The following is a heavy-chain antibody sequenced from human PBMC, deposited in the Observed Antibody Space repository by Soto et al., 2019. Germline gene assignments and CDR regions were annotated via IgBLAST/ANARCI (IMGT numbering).Heavy chain of an antibody. CDR3: AREVLIDLNYFDY. V-gene: IGHV1-46*01. J-gene: IGHJ4*02. D-gene: IGHD2-21*01. CDR1: GYTFTNYH. Sequence: ASVKVSCKASGYTFTNYHIHWVRQAPEDGLEWMGRINPSGGTTIYAQKFHGRVTMTRDTSTSTVYMELSSLRSEDTAVYYCAREVLIDLNYFDYWGQGALVTVPS. CDR2: INPSGGTT.